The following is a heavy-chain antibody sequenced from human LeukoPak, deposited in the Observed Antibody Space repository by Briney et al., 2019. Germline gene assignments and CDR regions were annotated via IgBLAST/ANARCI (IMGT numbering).Heavy chain of an antibody. CDR2: INHSGIT. Sequence: SETLSLTCVVYGVPFSGYYRSWIRQPPGKGLEWIGEINHSGITRYNPSLKSRVTISVDTSKNQFSLNLNSVTAADTAVYYCARGMIAASELGLAWGQGILVTVSS. J-gene: IGHJ5*02. CDR3: ARGMIAASELGLA. V-gene: IGHV4-34*01. D-gene: IGHD6-13*01. CDR1: GVPFSGYY.